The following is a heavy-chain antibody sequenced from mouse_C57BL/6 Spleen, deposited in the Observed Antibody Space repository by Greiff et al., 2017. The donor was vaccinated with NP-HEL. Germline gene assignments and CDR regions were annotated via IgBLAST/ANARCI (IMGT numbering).Heavy chain of an antibody. CDR2: INPSTGGT. Sequence: EVQLQQSGPELVKPGASVKISCKASGYSFTGYYMNWVKQSPEKSLEWIGEINPSTGGTTYNQKFKAKATLTVDKSSSTAYMQLKSLTSEDSAVYYCARRLREHYFDYWGQGTTLTVSS. V-gene: IGHV1-42*01. CDR3: ARRLREHYFDY. J-gene: IGHJ2*01. D-gene: IGHD1-1*01. CDR1: GYSFTGYY.